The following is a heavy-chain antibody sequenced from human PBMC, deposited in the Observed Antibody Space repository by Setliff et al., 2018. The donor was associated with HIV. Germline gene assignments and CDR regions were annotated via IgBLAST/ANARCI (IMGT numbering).Heavy chain of an antibody. D-gene: IGHD6-19*01. CDR2: VYSSGST. CDR3: ARHFRYPGIAVAGIDY. V-gene: IGHV4-39*01. Sequence: SETLSLTCTVSGGSIGIRSYFWGWIRQPPGKGLEWIGSVYSSGSTYYNPSLKSRVTVSVDTSKDQFSLRLTSVTAADTAVYYCARHFRYPGIAVAGIDYWGQGTLVTVSS. CDR1: GGSIGIRSYF. J-gene: IGHJ4*01.